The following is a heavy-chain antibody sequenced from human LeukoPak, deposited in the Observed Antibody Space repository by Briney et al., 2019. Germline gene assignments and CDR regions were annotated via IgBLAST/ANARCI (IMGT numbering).Heavy chain of an antibody. CDR3: ARDHSNGDDVFQH. J-gene: IGHJ1*01. CDR2: ISSSGSTI. V-gene: IGHV3-48*01. D-gene: IGHD1-1*01. Sequence: GGSLRLSCAASGFTFSTYGMNWVRQAPGKGLEWISYISSSGSTIYYADSMKGRFTISRDNAKNSVFLQMNSLTFEDTAVYYCARDHSNGDDVFQHWGQGTLVIVSS. CDR1: GFTFSTYG.